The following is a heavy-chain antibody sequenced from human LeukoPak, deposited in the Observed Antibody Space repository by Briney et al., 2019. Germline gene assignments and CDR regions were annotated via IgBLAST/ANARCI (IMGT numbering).Heavy chain of an antibody. CDR1: GDSASTDTAA. D-gene: IGHD6-6*01. CDR3: ARDRLWAFDS. J-gene: IGHJ4*02. Sequence: SQTPSLTCAISGDSASTDTAAWNWTRQSPSRGLAWLCRTYFGCKWYYDYAVSVSSRIAINPDTSKNQFSLQLNSVTPEDTAVYYCARDRLWAFDSWGQGTLVTVSS. V-gene: IGHV6-1*01. CDR2: TYFGCKWYY.